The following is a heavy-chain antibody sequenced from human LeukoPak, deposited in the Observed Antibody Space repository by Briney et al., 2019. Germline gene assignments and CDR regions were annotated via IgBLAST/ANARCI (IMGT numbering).Heavy chain of an antibody. Sequence: PGGSLRLSCAASGFTFSSHAMSWVRQAPGEGLEWVSAISGSGGSTYYADSVKGRFTISRDNSKNTLYLQMNGLRAEDTAVYYCAKGPLTEVAGTTWDYWGQGTLVTVSS. CDR3: AKGPLTEVAGTTWDY. J-gene: IGHJ4*02. CDR1: GFTFSSHA. V-gene: IGHV3-23*01. D-gene: IGHD6-19*01. CDR2: ISGSGGST.